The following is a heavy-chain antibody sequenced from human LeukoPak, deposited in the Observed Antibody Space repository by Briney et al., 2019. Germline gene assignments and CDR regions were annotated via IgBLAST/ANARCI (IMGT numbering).Heavy chain of an antibody. Sequence: PGGPLRLSCVGSGFHFSGYWLNWVRQAPGRGLEWVAKIEEDGSAKYYVDSVKGRLSIYRDNAKNSLYLQMYSLRAEDTAMYYCARAGQLNYWGQGTLVTVSS. V-gene: IGHV3-7*05. J-gene: IGHJ4*02. CDR2: IEEDGSAK. CDR1: GFHFSGYW. D-gene: IGHD6-13*01. CDR3: ARAGQLNY.